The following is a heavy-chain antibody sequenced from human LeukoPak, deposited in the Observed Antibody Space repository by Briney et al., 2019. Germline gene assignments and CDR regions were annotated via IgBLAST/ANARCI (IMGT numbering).Heavy chain of an antibody. J-gene: IGHJ4*02. CDR2: IKQDGSEK. V-gene: IGHV3-7*01. D-gene: IGHD1-7*01. CDR1: GFTLSRYW. Sequence: PGGSLRLSCAASGFTLSRYWMSWVRQAPGKGLEWVANIKQDGSEKYYVDSVKGRFTISRDNAKNSLYLQLNSLRAEDTAVYYCARDDDWNYEDYWGQGTLVTVSS. CDR3: ARDDDWNYEDY.